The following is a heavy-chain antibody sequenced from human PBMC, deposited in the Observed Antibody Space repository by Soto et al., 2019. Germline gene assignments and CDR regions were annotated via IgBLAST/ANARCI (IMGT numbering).Heavy chain of an antibody. Sequence: SVKVSCKASGFTFTSSAVQWVRQARGQRLEWIGWIVVGSGNTNYSQKFQERVTITRDMSTSTAYMELSSLRSEDTAVYYCAAGVGATIDWFDPWGQGTLVTVSS. CDR3: AAGVGATIDWFDP. CDR2: IVVGSGNT. CDR1: GFTFTSSA. D-gene: IGHD1-26*01. V-gene: IGHV1-58*01. J-gene: IGHJ5*02.